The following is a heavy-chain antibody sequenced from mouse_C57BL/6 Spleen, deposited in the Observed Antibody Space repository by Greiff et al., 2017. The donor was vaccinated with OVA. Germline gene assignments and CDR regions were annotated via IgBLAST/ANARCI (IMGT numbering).Heavy chain of an antibody. CDR2: INPNNGGT. J-gene: IGHJ1*03. CDR1: GYTFTDYY. CDR3: ARGIANWSYWYFDV. Sequence: EVQLQQSGPELVKPGASVKISCKASGYTFTDYYMNWVKQSHGKSLEWIGDINPNNGGTSYNQKFKGKATLTVDKSSSTAYMELRSLTSEDSAVYYCARGIANWSYWYFDVWGTGTTVTVSS. V-gene: IGHV1-26*01. D-gene: IGHD4-1*01.